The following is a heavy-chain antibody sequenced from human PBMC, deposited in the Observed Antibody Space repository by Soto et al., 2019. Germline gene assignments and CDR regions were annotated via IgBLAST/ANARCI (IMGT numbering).Heavy chain of an antibody. V-gene: IGHV4-59*01. D-gene: IGHD5-18*01. CDR2: IYYSGST. CDR3: ARDEAAYSYGS. CDR1: GGSISSYY. Sequence: QVQLQESGPGLVKPSETLSLTCTVSGGSISSYYWSWIRQPPGKGLEWIGYIYYSGSTNNNPSLKSRVTISVDTSKNQFSLKLSSVTAADTAVYYCARDEAAYSYGSWGQGTLVTVSS. J-gene: IGHJ4*02.